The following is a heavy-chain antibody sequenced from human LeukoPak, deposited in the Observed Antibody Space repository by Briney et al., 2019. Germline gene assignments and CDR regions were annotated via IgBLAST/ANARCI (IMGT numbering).Heavy chain of an antibody. CDR3: SRGMRNFGSGINPSDY. CDR2: ISTSGTKA. D-gene: IGHD3-10*01. Sequence: PGGSLRLSCAASGFTFSDYNMIWVRQAPGKGLEWISYISTSGTKAYYADSVKGRFTISRDNAKNSFYLQMNSLRDEDTAVYYCSRGMRNFGSGINPSDYWGQGTLVTVSS. V-gene: IGHV3-48*02. J-gene: IGHJ4*02. CDR1: GFTFSDYN.